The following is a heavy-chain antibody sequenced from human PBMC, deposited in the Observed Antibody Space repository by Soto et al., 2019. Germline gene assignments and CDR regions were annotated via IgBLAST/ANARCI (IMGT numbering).Heavy chain of an antibody. CDR3: TSGGY. Sequence: SGGSLRLSCVASGFTFSSTAMSWVRQAPGKGLDWVSAISNSGTATYYADSVKGRFTISRDNSDNTLFLQMSSLSADDTAVYYCTSGGYWGLGTLVTVSS. D-gene: IGHD3-16*01. CDR2: ISNSGTAT. J-gene: IGHJ4*02. CDR1: GFTFSSTA. V-gene: IGHV3-23*01.